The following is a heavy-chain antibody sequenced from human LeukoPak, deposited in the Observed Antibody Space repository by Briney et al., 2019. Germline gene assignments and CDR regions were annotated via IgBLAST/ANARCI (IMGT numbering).Heavy chain of an antibody. CDR2: ISGSGGST. CDR3: AKDSVPHYDYVWGSYRPNWFDP. J-gene: IGHJ5*02. D-gene: IGHD3-16*02. V-gene: IGHV3-23*01. Sequence: PGGSLRLSCAASGFTFDDYGMSWVRQAPGKGLEWVSAISGSGGSTYYADSVKGRFTISRDNSKNTLYLQMNSLRAEDTAVYYCAKDSVPHYDYVWGSYRPNWFDPWGQGTLVTVSS. CDR1: GFTFDDYG.